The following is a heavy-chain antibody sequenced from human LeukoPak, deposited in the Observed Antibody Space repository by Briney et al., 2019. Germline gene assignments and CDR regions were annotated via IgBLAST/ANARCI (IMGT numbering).Heavy chain of an antibody. CDR2: TYYTGST. V-gene: IGHV4-59*01. D-gene: IGHD1-1*01. CDR1: GGSISGYY. Sequence: SETLSLTCIVSGGSISGYYWSWIRQPPGKGLEWIGYTYYTGSTNYNPSLKSRVTISVDTSKNQFSLKLSSVTAADTAVYYCARGTTGDYWGQGTLVTVSS. J-gene: IGHJ4*02. CDR3: ARGTTGDY.